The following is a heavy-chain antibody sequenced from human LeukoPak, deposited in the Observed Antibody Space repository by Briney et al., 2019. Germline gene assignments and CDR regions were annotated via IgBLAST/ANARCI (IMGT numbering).Heavy chain of an antibody. J-gene: IGHJ6*03. V-gene: IGHV5-51*01. Sequence: GESLKISFKASGYLFTAYWIGWVRPMPGKGLEWMGIIFPGDSDTRYSPSFQGQVTISADKSISTAYLQWSNLQASDTAMFYCARQRGYTGYMDVWGKGTTVTVSS. CDR1: GYLFTAYW. D-gene: IGHD5-12*01. CDR2: IFPGDSDT. CDR3: ARQRGYTGYMDV.